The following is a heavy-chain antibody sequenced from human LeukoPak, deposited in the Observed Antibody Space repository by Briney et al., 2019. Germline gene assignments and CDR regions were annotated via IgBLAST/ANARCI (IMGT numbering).Heavy chain of an antibody. J-gene: IGHJ4*02. CDR3: ASSYYYGSGSFGR. Sequence: PSETLSLTCTVSGGSISSYYWSWIRQPPGKGLEWIGYIYYSGSTNYNPSLKSRVTISVDTSKNQFSLKLSSVTAADTAVYYCASSYYYGSGSFGRWGQGTLVTVSS. D-gene: IGHD3-10*01. CDR2: IYYSGST. V-gene: IGHV4-59*08. CDR1: GGSISSYY.